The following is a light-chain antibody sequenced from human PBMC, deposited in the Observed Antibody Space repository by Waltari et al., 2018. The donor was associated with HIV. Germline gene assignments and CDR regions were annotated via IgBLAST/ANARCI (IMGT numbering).Light chain of an antibody. V-gene: IGLV1-47*01. J-gene: IGLJ2*01. Sequence: QSQLTQPPSISGAPGQRVAISCSGTSSNLGANFVYWYQQFPGMAPRLLIYRNDQRPSGIPDRVSSSKSGTSASLAISGLRAEDEADYYCATWDDRLSAWLFGGGTKLTVL. CDR3: ATWDDRLSAWL. CDR2: RND. CDR1: SSNLGANF.